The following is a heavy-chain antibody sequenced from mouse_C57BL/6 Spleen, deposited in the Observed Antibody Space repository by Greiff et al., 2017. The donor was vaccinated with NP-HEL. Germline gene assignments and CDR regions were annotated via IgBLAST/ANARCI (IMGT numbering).Heavy chain of an antibody. Sequence: QVQLQQPGAELVMPGASVKLSCKASGYTFTSYWMHWVKQRPRQGLEWIGEIDPSDSYTNYNQKFKGKSTLTVDKSSSTAYMQLSSLTSEDSAVYYCARGTYDYDWFAYWGQGTLVTVSA. CDR3: ARGTYDYDWFAY. D-gene: IGHD2-4*01. CDR1: GYTFTSYW. CDR2: IDPSDSYT. V-gene: IGHV1-69*01. J-gene: IGHJ3*01.